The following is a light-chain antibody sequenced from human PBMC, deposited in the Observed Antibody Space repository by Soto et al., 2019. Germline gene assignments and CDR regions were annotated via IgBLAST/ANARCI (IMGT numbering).Light chain of an antibody. CDR1: GGDVGGYNY. Sequence: QSALTQPPSASGSPGQSVTISCTGTGGDVGGYNYVSWYQQHPGKVPRLIIYDVNKRPSGVPDRFSGSKSDNTASLTVSGLQAEDEADYYCSSYAGFNNYVFGTGTQLTGL. CDR2: DVN. CDR3: SSYAGFNNYV. J-gene: IGLJ1*01. V-gene: IGLV2-8*01.